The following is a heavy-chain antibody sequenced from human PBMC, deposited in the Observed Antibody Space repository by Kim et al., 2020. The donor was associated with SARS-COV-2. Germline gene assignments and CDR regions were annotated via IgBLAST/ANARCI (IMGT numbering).Heavy chain of an antibody. CDR2: INHSGST. CDR1: GGSFSGYY. Sequence: SETLSLTCAVYGGSFSGYYWSWIRQPPGKGLEWIGEINHSGSTNYNPSLKSRVTISVDTSKNQFSLKLSSVTAADTAVYYCARGIPSALWNYDFWSGQGDYWGQGTLVTVSS. CDR3: ARGIPSALWNYDFWSGQGDY. V-gene: IGHV4-34*01. D-gene: IGHD3-3*01. J-gene: IGHJ4*02.